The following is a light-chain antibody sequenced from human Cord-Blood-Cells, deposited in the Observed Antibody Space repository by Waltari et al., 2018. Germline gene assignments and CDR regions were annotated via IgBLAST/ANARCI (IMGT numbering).Light chain of an antibody. Sequence: DIQMTQSPSSVSASGGDRVTITCRPRQCISSWLAWYQQKPGTAPKHLIYAASRLQSGVPSRFSGSAYGTDFTLTISSLQPEDFATYYCQQANSFPYTFGQGPKLEIK. J-gene: IGKJ2*01. CDR1: QCISSW. CDR2: AAS. V-gene: IGKV1-12*01. CDR3: QQANSFPYT.